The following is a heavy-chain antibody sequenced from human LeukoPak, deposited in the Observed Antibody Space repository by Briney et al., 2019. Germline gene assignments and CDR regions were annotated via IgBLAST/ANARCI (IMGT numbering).Heavy chain of an antibody. Sequence: TGRSLRLSCAASGFTFSSYGMHWVRQAPGKGLEWVAVIWYDGSNKYYADSVKGRFTISRDNSKNTLYLQMNSLRAEDTAVYYCARGADILTGSDAFDIWAKGQWSPSLQ. CDR2: IWYDGSNK. CDR1: GFTFSSYG. J-gene: IGHJ3*02. D-gene: IGHD3-9*01. V-gene: IGHV3-33*01. CDR3: ARGADILTGSDAFDI.